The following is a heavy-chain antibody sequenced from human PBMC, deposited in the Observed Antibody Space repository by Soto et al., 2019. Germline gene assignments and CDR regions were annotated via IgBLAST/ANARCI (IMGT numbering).Heavy chain of an antibody. Sequence: QVQVVESGGGVVQPGRSLRLSCAASGFTFSSFGMHWVRQAPGKGLEWVSLIWYDGSKKSYGDSVKGRFTISRDNSRNTVYLQMNSLRADDTAAYYCARDASYYSLGSGYYPSRNGMDVWGQGTTVTVSS. V-gene: IGHV3-33*01. CDR1: GFTFSSFG. J-gene: IGHJ6*02. D-gene: IGHD3-3*01. CDR2: IWYDGSKK. CDR3: ARDASYYSLGSGYYPSRNGMDV.